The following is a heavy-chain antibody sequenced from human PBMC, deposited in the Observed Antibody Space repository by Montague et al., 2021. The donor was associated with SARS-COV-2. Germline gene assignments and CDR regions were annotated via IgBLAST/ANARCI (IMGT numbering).Heavy chain of an antibody. CDR2: IYWDDDK. V-gene: IGHV2-5*02. Sequence: PALVKPTQTVTLTCTFSGFSLSTSGVGVGWIRQPPGKALEWLSLIYWDDDKRYSPSLRTRLTTSKDTSQNQVVLTLTNMDPMDTATYFCAHGGQYVRLIRGVKSARKDFYFDFWGQGILVTVSS. J-gene: IGHJ4*03. D-gene: IGHD3-10*01. CDR1: GFSLSTSGVG. CDR3: AHGGQYVRLIRGVKSARKDFYFDF.